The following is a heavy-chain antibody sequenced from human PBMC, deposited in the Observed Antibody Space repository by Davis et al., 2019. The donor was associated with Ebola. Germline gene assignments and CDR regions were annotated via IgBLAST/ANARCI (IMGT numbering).Heavy chain of an antibody. CDR2: IDWDDDK. CDR3: ARIRRGSYRPYYFDY. CDR1: GFSLSNARMG. J-gene: IGHJ4*02. V-gene: IGHV2-70*01. D-gene: IGHD1-26*01. Sequence: SGPTLVKPTETLTLTCTVSGFSLSNARMGVSWIRQPPGKALEWLALIDWDDDKYYSTSLKTRLTISKDTSKNQVVLTMTNMDPVDTATYYCARIRRGSYRPYYFDYWGQGTLVTVSS.